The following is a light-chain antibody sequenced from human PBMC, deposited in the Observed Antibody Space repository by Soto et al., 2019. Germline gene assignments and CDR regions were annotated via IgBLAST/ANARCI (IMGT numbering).Light chain of an antibody. J-gene: IGKJ1*01. CDR1: QSVRTY. Sequence: IQLAQSPSSLSASVGDRVTISCRASQSVRTYLNWYQQKPGKAPKLLIYGVSTLHNGVPSRFSASGSGTDFTLTISSLQPEDLAIYFCQQSYSTPWTFGPGTKVDIK. CDR3: QQSYSTPWT. CDR2: GVS. V-gene: IGKV1-39*01.